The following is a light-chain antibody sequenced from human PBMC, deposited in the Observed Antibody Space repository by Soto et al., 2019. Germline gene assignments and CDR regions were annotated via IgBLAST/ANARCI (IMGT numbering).Light chain of an antibody. V-gene: IGKV1-9*01. CDR2: AAS. CDR1: QGISTL. J-gene: IGKJ3*01. Sequence: IQLTQSPSSLSASVGDRVTITCRASQGISTLLAWYQQKPGEAPKLLIYAASTLYGGVPSRFSGSGSGTDFTLTINSLQPEDIATYYCQKYDRAPFTFGPGTKVDT. CDR3: QKYDRAPFT.